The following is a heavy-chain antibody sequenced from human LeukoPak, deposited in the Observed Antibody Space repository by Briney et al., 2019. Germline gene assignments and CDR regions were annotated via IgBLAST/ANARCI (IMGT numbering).Heavy chain of an antibody. CDR3: AKDVEPGIAAAAPPGFDY. CDR2: IWYDGSNK. Sequence: PGRSLRLSCAASGFTFSSYGMHWVRQAPGKGLEWVAVIWYDGSNKYYADSVKGRFTISRDNSKNTLYLQMNGLRAEDTAVYYCAKDVEPGIAAAAPPGFDYWGQGTLVTVSS. V-gene: IGHV3-33*06. D-gene: IGHD6-13*01. CDR1: GFTFSSYG. J-gene: IGHJ4*02.